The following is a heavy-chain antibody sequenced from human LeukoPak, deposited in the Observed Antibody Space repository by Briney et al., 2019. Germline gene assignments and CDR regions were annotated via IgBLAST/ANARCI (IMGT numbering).Heavy chain of an antibody. Sequence: GGSLRLSCAASGFSFTSYGMHWVRQAPGKGREWVAVIWYHGGNENYADSVKGRFTISRDTSKNTLYLQMNSLRAEDTAMYYCARDVDTTSHLNWFDPWGQGTLVTVSS. D-gene: IGHD2/OR15-2a*01. V-gene: IGHV3-33*01. CDR2: IWYHGGNE. CDR1: GFSFTSYG. CDR3: ARDVDTTSHLNWFDP. J-gene: IGHJ5*02.